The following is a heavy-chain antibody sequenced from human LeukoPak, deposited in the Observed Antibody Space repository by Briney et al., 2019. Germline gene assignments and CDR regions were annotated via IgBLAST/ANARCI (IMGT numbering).Heavy chain of an antibody. D-gene: IGHD3-10*01. Sequence: ASVKVSCKASGYTFTIYYIHWVRQAPGQGLEWMGWINPNSGGTNYAQKFQGRVTMTRDTSISTAYMELSRLRSDDTAVYYCARPREGLLWFGELDYPLFDYWGQGTLVTVSS. CDR2: INPNSGGT. CDR3: ARPREGLLWFGELDYPLFDY. CDR1: GYTFTIYY. J-gene: IGHJ4*02. V-gene: IGHV1-2*02.